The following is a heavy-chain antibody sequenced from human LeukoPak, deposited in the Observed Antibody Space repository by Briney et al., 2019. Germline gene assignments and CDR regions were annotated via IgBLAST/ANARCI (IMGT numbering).Heavy chain of an antibody. J-gene: IGHJ2*01. Sequence: SETLSLTCTVSGGSISSYYWSWIRQPPGKGLEWIGYIYYSGSTNYNPPLKSRVTISVDTSKNQFSLKLSSVTAADTAVYYCARVYDSSGYYAYWYFDLWGRGTLVTVSS. D-gene: IGHD3-22*01. CDR2: IYYSGST. CDR1: GGSISSYY. CDR3: ARVYDSSGYYAYWYFDL. V-gene: IGHV4-59*01.